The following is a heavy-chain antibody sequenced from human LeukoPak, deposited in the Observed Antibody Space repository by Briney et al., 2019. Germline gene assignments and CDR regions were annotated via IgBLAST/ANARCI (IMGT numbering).Heavy chain of an antibody. CDR1: GGSIGSYY. CDR2: IYYSGST. D-gene: IGHD7-27*01. J-gene: IGHJ4*02. Sequence: PSETLSLTCTVSGGSIGSYYWSWIRQPPGKGLEWIGYIYYSGSTNYNPSLKSRVTISVDTSKNQFSLKLSSVTAADTAVYYCARDLGVYWGQGTLVTVSS. CDR3: ARDLGVY. V-gene: IGHV4-59*01.